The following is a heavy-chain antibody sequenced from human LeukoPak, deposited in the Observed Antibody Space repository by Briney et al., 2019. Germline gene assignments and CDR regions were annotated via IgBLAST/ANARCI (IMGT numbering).Heavy chain of an antibody. D-gene: IGHD1-26*01. CDR3: ARHGTLDY. J-gene: IGHJ4*02. Sequence: SETLSLTCNVSGGSISSDYWTWIGQPPGKGLEWIGNIYYSGSTNYNPSLKSRVTISVDTSKNQFSLKLNSVTAADTAVYYCARHGTLDYWGQGTLVSVSS. V-gene: IGHV4-59*08. CDR2: IYYSGST. CDR1: GGSISSDY.